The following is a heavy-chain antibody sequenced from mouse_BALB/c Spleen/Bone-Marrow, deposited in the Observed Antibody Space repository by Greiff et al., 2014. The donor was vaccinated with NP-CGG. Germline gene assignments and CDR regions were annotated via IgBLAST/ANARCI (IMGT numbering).Heavy chain of an antibody. CDR1: GFTFSDYY. CDR3: ARDLITTATSFAY. CDR2: ISDGGSYT. Sequence: DVKLVESGGGLVEPGGSLKLSCAASGFTFSDYYMYWVRQTPEKRLEWVATISDGGSYTYYPDSVKGRFTISRDNAKNNLYLQMSSLKSEDTAMYYCARDLITTATSFAYWGQGTLVTVSA. J-gene: IGHJ3*01. V-gene: IGHV5-4*02. D-gene: IGHD1-2*01.